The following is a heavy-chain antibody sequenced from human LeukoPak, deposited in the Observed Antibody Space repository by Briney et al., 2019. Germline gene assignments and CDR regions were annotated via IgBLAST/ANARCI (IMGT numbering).Heavy chain of an antibody. Sequence: PGGSLRLSCAASGFTFSSHGMNWVRQAPGKGLEWVSYIRSSSSTIYYADSVKGRFTISRDNAKNSLYLQMNSLRAEDTAVYYCARAKRNGFDIWGQGTMVTVSS. CDR3: ARAKRNGFDI. CDR2: IRSSSSTI. J-gene: IGHJ3*02. CDR1: GFTFSSHG. V-gene: IGHV3-48*01.